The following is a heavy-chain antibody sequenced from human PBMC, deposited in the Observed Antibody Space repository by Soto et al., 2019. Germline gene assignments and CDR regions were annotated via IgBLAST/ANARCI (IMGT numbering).Heavy chain of an antibody. CDR2: IIPILGIA. CDR1: GGTFSSYT. V-gene: IGHV1-69*08. Sequence: QVQLVQSGAEVKKPGSSVKVSCKASGGTFSSYTISWVRQAPGQGLEWMGRIIPILGIANYAQKFQGRVTITADKSPSTAYMELSSLRSEDTAVYYCARDLWGDYPVGGWYFDLWGRGTLVTVSS. J-gene: IGHJ2*01. D-gene: IGHD4-17*01. CDR3: ARDLWGDYPVGGWYFDL.